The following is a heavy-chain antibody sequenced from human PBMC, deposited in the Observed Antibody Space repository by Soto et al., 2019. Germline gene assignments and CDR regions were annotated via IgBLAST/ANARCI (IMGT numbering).Heavy chain of an antibody. CDR2: IYSGGST. CDR1: GFTVSSNY. CDR3: AREDINCGGDCFSL. V-gene: IGHV3-53*01. J-gene: IGHJ4*02. D-gene: IGHD2-21*02. Sequence: GGSLRLSCAASGFTVSSNYMSWVRQAPGKGLEWVSVIYSGGSTYYADSVRGRFTISRDNSKNTLYLQMNSLRAEDTAVYYCAREDINCGGDCFSLWGQGTLVTVSS.